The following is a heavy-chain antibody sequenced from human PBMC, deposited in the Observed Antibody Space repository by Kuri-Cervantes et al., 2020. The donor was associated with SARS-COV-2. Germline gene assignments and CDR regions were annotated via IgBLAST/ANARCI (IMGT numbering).Heavy chain of an antibody. V-gene: IGHV4-38-2*01. J-gene: IGHJ4*02. D-gene: IGHD5-12*01. CDR2: IYHSGST. CDR1: GYSISSGYY. CDR3: ARGLGGGYDLGIFNY. Sequence: GSLRLSCAVSGYSISSGYYWGWIRQPPGKGLEWIGSIYHSGSTYYNPSLKSRVTISVDTSKNQFSLKLSSVTAADTAVYYCARGLGGGYDLGIFNYWGQGTLVTVSS.